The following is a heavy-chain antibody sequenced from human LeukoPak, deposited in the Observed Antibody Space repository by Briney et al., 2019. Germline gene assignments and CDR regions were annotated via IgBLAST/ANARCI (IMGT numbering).Heavy chain of an antibody. CDR3: AKDRVSGAFDI. CDR1: GFSFSSYA. D-gene: IGHD6-13*01. Sequence: GGSLRLSCAASGFSFSSYAMGWVRQAPGKGLEWVSGIIESGYTTIHADSVKGRFTVSRDNSKNTLYLQMNSLRAEDTATYYCAKDRVSGAFDIWGQGTTVTVSS. V-gene: IGHV3-23*01. J-gene: IGHJ3*02. CDR2: IIESGYTT.